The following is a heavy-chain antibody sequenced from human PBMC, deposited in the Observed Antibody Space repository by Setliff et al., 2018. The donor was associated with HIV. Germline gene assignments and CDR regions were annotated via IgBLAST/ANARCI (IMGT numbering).Heavy chain of an antibody. D-gene: IGHD2-8*01. CDR1: GGSISSGNYY. CDR2: IYYSGITY. Sequence: SETLSLTRTVSGGSISSGNYYWSWIRQHPGKGLEWIGDIYYSGITYYYNPSLKSRVTISVDTSKNQFSLKLTSVSAADTAVYYCARDGRAKGVYSHWHFDLWGRGTLVTVSS. V-gene: IGHV4-31*03. CDR3: ARDGRAKGVYSHWHFDL. J-gene: IGHJ2*01.